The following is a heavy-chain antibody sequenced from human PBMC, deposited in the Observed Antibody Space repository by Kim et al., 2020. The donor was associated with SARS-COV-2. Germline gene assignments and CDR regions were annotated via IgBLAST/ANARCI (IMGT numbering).Heavy chain of an antibody. J-gene: IGHJ4*02. D-gene: IGHD6-13*01. V-gene: IGHV4-39*01. Sequence: SETLSLTCTVSGGSISSSSYYWGWIRQPPGKGLEWIGSIYYSGSTYYNPTLKSRVTISVDTSKNQFSLKLSSVTAADTAVYYCARHGKQQLVTLDYWGQGTLVTVSS. CDR2: IYYSGST. CDR3: ARHGKQQLVTLDY. CDR1: GGSISSSSYY.